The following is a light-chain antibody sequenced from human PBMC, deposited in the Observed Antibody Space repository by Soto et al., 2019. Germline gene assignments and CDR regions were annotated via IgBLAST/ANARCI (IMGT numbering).Light chain of an antibody. V-gene: IGKV3-20*01. J-gene: IGKJ5*01. Sequence: EIVLTQSPGTLSLSQGERATLSCRASQSVSSNNLAWYQQKPGQAPRLLIYGASSRATGIPDRFSGSGSGTDFTLTISRLEPEDFAVYYCQQYGSSSITFGQGTRLEIK. CDR2: GAS. CDR3: QQYGSSSIT. CDR1: QSVSSNN.